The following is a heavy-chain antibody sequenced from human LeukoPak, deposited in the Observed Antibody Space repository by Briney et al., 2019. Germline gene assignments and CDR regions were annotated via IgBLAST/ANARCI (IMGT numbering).Heavy chain of an antibody. J-gene: IGHJ4*02. CDR1: GFIVSTNY. D-gene: IGHD3-10*01. CDR2: IYSVGST. CDR3: ARYDYGSGSFDY. Sequence: GGSLRLSCAASGFIVSTNYMSWVRQAPGKGLEWVSLIYSVGSTYYADSVKGRFTISRDNSKNMVHLQVNSLRAEDTAVYYCARYDYGSGSFDYWGQGTLVTVSS. V-gene: IGHV3-66*01.